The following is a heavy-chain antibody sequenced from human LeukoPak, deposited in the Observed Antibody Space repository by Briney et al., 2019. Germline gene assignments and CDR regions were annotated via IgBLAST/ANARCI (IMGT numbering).Heavy chain of an antibody. CDR3: ARGLSTSSENYFDY. CDR2: IYYSGST. J-gene: IGHJ4*02. D-gene: IGHD5-24*01. CDR1: GGTISSGDYY. Sequence: SQTLSLTCTVSGGTISSGDYYWSWIRQPPGKGLEGIGYIYYSGSTYYNPSLKSRVTISVDTSKNQFSLKLSSVTAADTAVYYCARGLSTSSENYFDYWGQGTLVTVSS. V-gene: IGHV4-30-4*01.